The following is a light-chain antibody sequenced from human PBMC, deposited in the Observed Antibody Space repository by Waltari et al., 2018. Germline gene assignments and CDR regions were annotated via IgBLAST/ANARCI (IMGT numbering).Light chain of an antibody. J-gene: IGKJ4*01. V-gene: IGKV3-20*01. Sequence: EIVLTQSPDTLSLSPGERATLSCRASQYVTSSYLAWYQQKPGQGPRLLIYAASSRATGIPDRCSGSGSGTDFTLTSSRLEPEDLAVYVCQQYGSSLVTFGGGTEVEIK. CDR1: QYVTSSY. CDR2: AAS. CDR3: QQYGSSLVT.